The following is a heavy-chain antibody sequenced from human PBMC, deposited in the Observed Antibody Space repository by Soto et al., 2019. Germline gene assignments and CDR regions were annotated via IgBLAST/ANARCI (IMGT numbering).Heavy chain of an antibody. D-gene: IGHD5-12*01. CDR1: GDSIRSSGHY. V-gene: IGHV4-39*01. Sequence: QVQLQESGPGLVKASETLSLTCTVSGDSIRSSGHYWGWIRQPPGKGLEWIASIYYSESRFYNPSLKSRASISVDTSRNQFSVKLTAVTATDTAMYYCARQVDVVGTKYFDSWGQGTLVTLSS. CDR3: ARQVDVVGTKYFDS. J-gene: IGHJ4*02. CDR2: IYYSESR.